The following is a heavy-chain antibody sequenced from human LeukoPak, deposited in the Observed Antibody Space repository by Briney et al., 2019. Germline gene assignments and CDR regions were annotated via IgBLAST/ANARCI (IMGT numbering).Heavy chain of an antibody. Sequence: SETLSLTCIVSGYSISRGYYWGWIRQPPGKGLEWIGSTYHSDNIFYNPSLKSRVTISVDTSKNQFSLSLTSVTAADTAVYFCARVVPYYDFWSALGNYYYMDVWGKGTTVTVSS. J-gene: IGHJ6*03. CDR2: TYHSDNI. V-gene: IGHV4-38-2*02. CDR1: GYSISRGYY. D-gene: IGHD3-3*01. CDR3: ARVVPYYDFWSALGNYYYMDV.